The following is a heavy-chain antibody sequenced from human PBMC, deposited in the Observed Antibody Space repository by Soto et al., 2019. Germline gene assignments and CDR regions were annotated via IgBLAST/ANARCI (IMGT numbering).Heavy chain of an antibody. V-gene: IGHV1-69*13. CDR1: GGTFTDYA. J-gene: IGHJ4*02. D-gene: IGHD3-10*02. Sequence: SVKVSCKSSGGTFTDYAFSWVRQAPGQGLEWMGGIIPIFRSSNFAQKFQGRLTIFADASAGTAYMELSSLRSDDTAIYYCAKDVGFQQHLFVFDLWGQGTLVTVSS. CDR3: AKDVGFQQHLFVFDL. CDR2: IIPIFRSS.